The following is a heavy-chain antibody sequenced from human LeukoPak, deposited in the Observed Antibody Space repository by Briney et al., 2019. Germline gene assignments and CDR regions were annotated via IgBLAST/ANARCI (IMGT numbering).Heavy chain of an antibody. CDR2: INHSGST. CDR1: GGSFSGYY. Sequence: PSETLSLTCALYGGSFSGYYWSWIRQPPGKGLEWIGEINHSGSTNYNPSLKSRVTISVDTSKNQFSLKLSSVTAADTAVYYCARARLGHCSSTSCYHGNWFDPWGQGTLVTVSS. CDR3: ARARLGHCSSTSCYHGNWFDP. J-gene: IGHJ5*02. D-gene: IGHD2-2*01. V-gene: IGHV4-34*01.